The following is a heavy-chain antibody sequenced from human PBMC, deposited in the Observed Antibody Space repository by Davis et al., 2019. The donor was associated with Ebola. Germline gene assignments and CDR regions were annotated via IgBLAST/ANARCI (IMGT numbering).Heavy chain of an antibody. CDR1: GYTFTSYG. D-gene: IGHD5-24*01. CDR2: ISANTGNT. V-gene: IGHV1-18*04. Sequence: ASVKVSCKASGYTFTSYGITWVRQAPGQGLEWMGWISANTGNTNYAQKLQGRVAMTTDTFTSTAYMELRSLTSDDSAVYYCARRGDGYNWGDYWGQGALVTVSS. CDR3: ARRGDGYNWGDY. J-gene: IGHJ4*02.